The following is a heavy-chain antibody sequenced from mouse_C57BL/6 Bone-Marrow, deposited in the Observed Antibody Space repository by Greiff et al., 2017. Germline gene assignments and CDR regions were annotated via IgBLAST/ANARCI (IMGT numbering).Heavy chain of an antibody. D-gene: IGHD1-1*01. J-gene: IGHJ3*01. CDR1: GFTFSDYG. Sequence: EVQLVESGGGLVKPGGSLKLSCAASGFTFSDYGMHWVRQAPEKGLEWVAYISSGSSTIYYADTVKGRFTISRDNATNTLFLQMTSLRSEDTAMYYCARPITTVVAPFAYWGQGTLVTVS. V-gene: IGHV5-17*01. CDR3: ARPITTVVAPFAY. CDR2: ISSGSSTI.